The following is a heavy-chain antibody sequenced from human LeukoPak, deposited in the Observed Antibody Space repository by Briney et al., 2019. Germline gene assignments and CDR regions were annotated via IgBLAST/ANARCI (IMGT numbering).Heavy chain of an antibody. V-gene: IGHV3-23*01. CDR3: TKETEVGAKTMAYCQD. CDR2: ISESGDKT. D-gene: IGHD1-26*01. Sequence: PGGSLRLSCGAFGFTFSDYPMTWVRQAPGKGLEWVSLISESGDKTYYADSVKGRFTISRDNSKNTLSLQMNGLTVEDTAMYYCTKETEVGAKTMAYCQDWGQGTLVTVSS. J-gene: IGHJ1*01. CDR1: GFTFSDYP.